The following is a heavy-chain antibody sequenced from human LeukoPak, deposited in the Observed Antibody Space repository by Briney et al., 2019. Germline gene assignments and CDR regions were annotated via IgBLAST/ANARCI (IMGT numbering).Heavy chain of an antibody. CDR1: GFTFSSYA. J-gene: IGHJ4*02. Sequence: PGGSLRLSCVASGFTFSSYAMSWVRQAPGKGLEWVSAISGSGGSTYYADSVKGRFTISRDNSKNTLYLQMNSLRTEDTALYYCAKDSLQYSYGSGRRDSYFDYWGQGTLVTVSS. D-gene: IGHD5-18*01. CDR2: ISGSGGST. CDR3: AKDSLQYSYGSGRRDSYFDY. V-gene: IGHV3-23*01.